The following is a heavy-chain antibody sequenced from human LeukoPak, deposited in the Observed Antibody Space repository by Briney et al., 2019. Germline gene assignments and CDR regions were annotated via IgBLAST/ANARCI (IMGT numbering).Heavy chain of an antibody. CDR1: GFTVSSYS. V-gene: IGHV3-21*01. CDR3: ARGEAPGGY. CDR2: ISSSSSYI. D-gene: IGHD3-10*01. J-gene: IGHJ4*02. Sequence: GGSLRLSCAASGFTVSSYSMNWVRQAPEKGLEWVSSISSSSSYISYADSVKGRFTISRDNAKNSLFLQMNSLRAEDTAVYYCARGEAPGGYWGQGTLVTVSS.